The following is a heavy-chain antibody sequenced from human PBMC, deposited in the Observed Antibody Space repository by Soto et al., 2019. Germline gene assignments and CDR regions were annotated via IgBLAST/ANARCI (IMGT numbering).Heavy chain of an antibody. CDR2: ISWKSGSI. CDR3: AKDKVYSNYQYYFAS. CDR1: GFTFENYA. Sequence: VQLVGSGGGLVQPGRALRLSCAASGFTFENYAIHWGPQGPGKGLEWGAGISWKSGSIGYADSVRGRFTISRDNAKNSLYLQMNSLRPEDTALYYCAKDKVYSNYQYYFASWGQGTLVTVSS. J-gene: IGHJ4*02. D-gene: IGHD4-4*01. V-gene: IGHV3-9*01.